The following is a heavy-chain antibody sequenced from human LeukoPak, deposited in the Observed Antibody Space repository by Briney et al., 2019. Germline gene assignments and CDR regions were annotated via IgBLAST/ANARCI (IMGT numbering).Heavy chain of an antibody. J-gene: IGHJ4*02. V-gene: IGHV3-30*02. CDR1: GFTFSSYG. Sequence: GGSLRLSCAASGFTFSSYGMHWVRQAPGKGLEWVAFIRYDGSNKYYADSVKGRFTISRDNSKNTLYLQMNSLRAEDTAVYYCAKDHYDFWSGYPRGPFDYWGQGTLVTVSS. CDR3: AKDHYDFWSGYPRGPFDY. D-gene: IGHD3-3*01. CDR2: IRYDGSNK.